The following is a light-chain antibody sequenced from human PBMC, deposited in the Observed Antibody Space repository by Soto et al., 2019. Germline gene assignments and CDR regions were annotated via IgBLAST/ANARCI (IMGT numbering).Light chain of an antibody. CDR2: AAS. CDR3: QQTNSKPWT. CDR1: QTMNNY. V-gene: IGKV1-39*01. Sequence: DIQMTQSPSSLSASVGDRVTITCRASQTMNNYLNWYQQKPGKAPKLLIYAASSLQSEVPSRFSGSGFGTDFTLTITSLQPEDFATYYCQQTNSKPWTFGQGTRVEIK. J-gene: IGKJ1*01.